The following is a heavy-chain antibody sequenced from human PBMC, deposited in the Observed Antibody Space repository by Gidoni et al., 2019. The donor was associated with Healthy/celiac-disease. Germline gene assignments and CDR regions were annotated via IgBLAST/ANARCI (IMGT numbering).Heavy chain of an antibody. CDR3: ARAIRYYDILTGSNYYYYMDV. V-gene: IGHV1-69*01. D-gene: IGHD3-9*01. CDR1: GGTFSSYA. J-gene: IGHJ6*03. Sequence: QVQLVQSGAEVKKPGSSVKVSCKASGGTFSSYAISWGRQAPGQGLEWMGGIIPIFGTANYAQKFQGRVTITADESTSTAYMELSSLRSEDTAVYYCARAIRYYDILTGSNYYYYMDVWGKGTTVTVSS. CDR2: IIPIFGTA.